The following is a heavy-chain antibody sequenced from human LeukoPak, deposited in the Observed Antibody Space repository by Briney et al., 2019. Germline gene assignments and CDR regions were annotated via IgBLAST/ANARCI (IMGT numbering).Heavy chain of an antibody. J-gene: IGHJ4*02. CDR2: ISAYNGNT. D-gene: IGHD1-26*01. Sequence: ASVKVSCKASGYTFTGYYMHWVRQAPGQGLEWMGWISAYNGNTNYAQKLQGRVTMTTDTSTSTAYMELRSLRSDDTAVYYCARDKVGATSSFDYWGQGTLVTVSS. CDR3: ARDKVGATSSFDY. CDR1: GYTFTGYY. V-gene: IGHV1-18*04.